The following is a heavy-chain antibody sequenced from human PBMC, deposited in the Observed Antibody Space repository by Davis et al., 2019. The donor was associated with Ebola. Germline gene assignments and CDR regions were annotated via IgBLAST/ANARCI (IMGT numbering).Heavy chain of an antibody. CDR2: ISAYNGNT. V-gene: IGHV1-18*01. Sequence: ASVKVSCKASGYTFTSYGISWVRQAPGQGLEWMGWISAYNGNTNYAQKLQGRVTMTTDTSTSTAYMELRSLRSDDTAVYYCARSITMIVVVSPFDYWGQGTLVTVSS. D-gene: IGHD3-22*01. CDR3: ARSITMIVVVSPFDY. CDR1: GYTFTSYG. J-gene: IGHJ4*02.